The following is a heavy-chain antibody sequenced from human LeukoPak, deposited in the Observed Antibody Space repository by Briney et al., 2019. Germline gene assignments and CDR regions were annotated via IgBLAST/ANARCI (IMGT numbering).Heavy chain of an antibody. CDR2: ISSDSRTI. CDR3: ARYGSGTSYITNYFDY. V-gene: IGHV3-48*02. Sequence: GGSLRLSCAASGFTFSSYSMNWVRQAPGKGLEWVSYISSDSRTIYYADSVKGRFTISRDNAKNSLYLQMKSLRDEDTAVYYCARYGSGTSYITNYFDYWGQGTLVSVSS. J-gene: IGHJ4*02. D-gene: IGHD3-10*01. CDR1: GFTFSSYS.